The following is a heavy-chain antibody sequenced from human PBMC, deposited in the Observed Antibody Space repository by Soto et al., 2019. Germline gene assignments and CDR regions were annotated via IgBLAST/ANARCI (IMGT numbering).Heavy chain of an antibody. V-gene: IGHV4-30-2*01. D-gene: IGHD4-17*01. CDR2: IYHSGST. CDR3: ASTDYGDSLLVY. Sequence: PSETLSLTCAVSGGSISSGGYSWSWIRQPPGKGLEWIGYIYHSGSTYYNPSLKSRVTISVDRSKNQFSLKLSSVTAADTAVYYCASTDYGDSLLVYWGQGTLVTVSS. J-gene: IGHJ4*02. CDR1: GGSISSGGYS.